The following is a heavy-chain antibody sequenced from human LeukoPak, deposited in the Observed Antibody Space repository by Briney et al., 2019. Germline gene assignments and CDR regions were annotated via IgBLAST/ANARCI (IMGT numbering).Heavy chain of an antibody. Sequence: SETLSLTCTVSGGSISSSSYYWGWVRQPPGKGLEWIGSIYYSGSTYYNPSLKSRVTTSVDTSKNQFSLKLSSVTAADTAVYYCARGHRSGNYYYYGMDVWGQGTMVTVSS. CDR2: IYYSGST. V-gene: IGHV4-39*07. CDR3: ARGHRSGNYYYYGMDV. CDR1: GGSISSSSYY. D-gene: IGHD3-10*01. J-gene: IGHJ6*02.